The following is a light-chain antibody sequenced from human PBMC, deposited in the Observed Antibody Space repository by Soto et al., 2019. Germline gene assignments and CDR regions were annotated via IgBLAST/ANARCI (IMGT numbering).Light chain of an antibody. V-gene: IGKV3-11*01. CDR1: QSVSSY. CDR2: DAS. CDR3: QQRSNRPPT. J-gene: IGKJ1*01. Sequence: EIVLTRSPATLSLSPGERATLSCRASQSVSSYLAWYQQKPGQAPRLLIYDASNRATGIPARLSGSGSGADFTLTISSLEPEDFAVYYCQQRSNRPPTFGQGTKVDIK.